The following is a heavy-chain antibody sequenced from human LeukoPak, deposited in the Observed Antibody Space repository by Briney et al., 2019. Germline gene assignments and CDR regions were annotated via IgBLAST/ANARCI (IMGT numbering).Heavy chain of an antibody. CDR3: AREPATLVGGNGI. J-gene: IGHJ3*02. D-gene: IGHD4-23*01. Sequence: PSETLSLTCTVSGDSINSDSYSWGWIRQPPGKGLEWIGSMDSSGSTNYNPSLKSRVTISVDTSKNQFSLKLSSVTAADTAVYYCAREPATLVGGNGIWGQGTMVTVSS. CDR2: MDSSGST. CDR1: GDSINSDSYS. V-gene: IGHV4-39*07.